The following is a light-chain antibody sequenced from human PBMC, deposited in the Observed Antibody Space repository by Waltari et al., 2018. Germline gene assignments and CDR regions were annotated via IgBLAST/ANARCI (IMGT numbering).Light chain of an antibody. J-gene: IGKJ2*01. Sequence: EIVLTQSPATLSLSPGERATLSCRASQSVSSYLAWYQQKPGQPPRLLIYDASNRATGIPARFSGSGSGTDFTLTISSLEPEDFAVYYYQQRSNWPPTFGQGTKLEIK. CDR3: QQRSNWPPT. V-gene: IGKV3-11*01. CDR1: QSVSSY. CDR2: DAS.